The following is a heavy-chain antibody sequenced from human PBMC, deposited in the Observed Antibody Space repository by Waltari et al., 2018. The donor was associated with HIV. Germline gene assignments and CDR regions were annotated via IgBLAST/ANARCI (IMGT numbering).Heavy chain of an antibody. D-gene: IGHD2-2*01. V-gene: IGHV4-31*03. CDR2: IYYRGST. CDR1: GGSISSGGYY. J-gene: IGHJ2*01. CDR3: ASTHCSSTSCYADWYFDL. Sequence: QVQLQESGPGLVKPSQTLSLTCTVSGGSISSGGYYWSWIRQHPGKGLEWIGYIYYRGSTYYNPSLKGRCTISVDTSKNQFSLKLSSVTAADTAVYYCASTHCSSTSCYADWYFDLWGRGTLVTVSS.